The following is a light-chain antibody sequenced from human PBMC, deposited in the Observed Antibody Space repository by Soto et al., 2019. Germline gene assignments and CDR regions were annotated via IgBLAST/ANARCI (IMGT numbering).Light chain of an antibody. CDR1: QSLLYSNGYNY. Sequence: DIVMTQSPLSLPVTPGEPASISCRSSQSLLYSNGYNYLDWYLQKPGQSPQLLIYLGSNRASGVPDRFSGSGSGTDFTLKICRVEAEDVGVYYCMQTLQTLWTFGQGTKVEIK. J-gene: IGKJ1*01. V-gene: IGKV2-28*01. CDR3: MQTLQTLWT. CDR2: LGS.